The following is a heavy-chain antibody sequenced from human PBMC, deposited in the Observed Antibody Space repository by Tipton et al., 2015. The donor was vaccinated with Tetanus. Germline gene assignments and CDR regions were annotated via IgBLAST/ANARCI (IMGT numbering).Heavy chain of an antibody. V-gene: IGHV3-33*01. Sequence: SGFTFSSYGMHWVCQAPGKGLEWVAVIWYDGSNKYYADSVKGRFTISRDNSKNTLYLQMNSLRAEDTAVYYCARGVGGAPFSSGGMDVWGQGTTVTVSS. CDR1: GFTFSSYG. CDR3: ARGVGGAPFSSGGMDV. J-gene: IGHJ6*02. D-gene: IGHD1-26*01. CDR2: IWYDGSNK.